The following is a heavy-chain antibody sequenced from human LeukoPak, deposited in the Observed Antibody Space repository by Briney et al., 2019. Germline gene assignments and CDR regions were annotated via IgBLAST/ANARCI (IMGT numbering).Heavy chain of an antibody. Sequence: GGSLRLSCAASGFTFSSYAMSWVRQAPGKGLEWVANINQDGSDKYYAASVKGRFTISRDNAQNSLYLQMNSLRAEDTAVYYCVSTGSVLDYWGQGTLVTVSS. D-gene: IGHD3-10*01. CDR1: GFTFSSYA. V-gene: IGHV3-7*01. CDR3: VSTGSVLDY. J-gene: IGHJ4*02. CDR2: INQDGSDK.